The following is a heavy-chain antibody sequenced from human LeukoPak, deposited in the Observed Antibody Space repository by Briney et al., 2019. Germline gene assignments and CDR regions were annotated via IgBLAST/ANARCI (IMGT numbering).Heavy chain of an antibody. J-gene: IGHJ4*02. CDR3: ARGEAFGGVIAFDY. D-gene: IGHD3-16*02. Sequence: SETLSLTCTVSGGSISSYYWSWIRQPPGKGLEWIGCIYYTGSTNYNPSLKSRVTISVDTSKNQFSLKLSSVTAADTAVYYCARGEAFGGVIAFDYWGQGTLVTVSS. CDR1: GGSISSYY. CDR2: IYYTGST. V-gene: IGHV4-59*01.